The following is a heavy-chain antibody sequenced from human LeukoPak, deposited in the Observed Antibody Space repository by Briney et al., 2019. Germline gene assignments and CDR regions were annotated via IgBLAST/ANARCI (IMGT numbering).Heavy chain of an antibody. CDR1: GYTFASYY. V-gene: IGHV1-46*01. CDR2: INPSGGST. Sequence: ASVKVSCKASGYTFASYYMHWVRQVPGQGLEWMGIINPSGGSTSYAQKFQGRVTMTRDTSTSTVYMELSSLRSEDTAVYYCARDRDSYGSFDYWGQGTLVTVSS. J-gene: IGHJ4*02. CDR3: ARDRDSYGSFDY. D-gene: IGHD5-18*01.